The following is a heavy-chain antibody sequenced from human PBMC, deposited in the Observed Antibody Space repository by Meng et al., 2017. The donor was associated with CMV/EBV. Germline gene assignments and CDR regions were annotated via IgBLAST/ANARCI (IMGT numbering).Heavy chain of an antibody. CDR2: IYSGGST. V-gene: IGHV3-53*01. CDR1: GFTVSSNY. J-gene: IGHJ2*01. D-gene: IGHD4-11*01. Sequence: GESLKISCAASGFTVSSNYMSWVRQAPGKGLEWVSVIYSGGSTYYADSVKGRFTISRDNSKNTLYLQMNSLKTEDTAVYYCTTREGTTVTTDWYFDLWGRGTLVTVSS. CDR3: TTREGTTVTTDWYFDL.